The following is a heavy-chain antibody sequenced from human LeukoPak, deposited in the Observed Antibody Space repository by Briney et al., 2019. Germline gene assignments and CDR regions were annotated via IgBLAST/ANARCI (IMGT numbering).Heavy chain of an antibody. V-gene: IGHV4-34*01. CDR3: ARVLRKGPYGDGGYFYFFMDV. CDR1: IDSFSNYH. CDR2: VNESGGT. D-gene: IGHD4-17*01. J-gene: IGHJ6*03. Sequence: PSETLSLTCAVYIDSFSNYHWNWIRQTPAKGVEWIGEVNESGGTNISPSLRSRVILSVDTSKNQFSLQLNSVTPEDTAVYYCARVLRKGPYGDGGYFYFFMDVWGKGTTVTVSS.